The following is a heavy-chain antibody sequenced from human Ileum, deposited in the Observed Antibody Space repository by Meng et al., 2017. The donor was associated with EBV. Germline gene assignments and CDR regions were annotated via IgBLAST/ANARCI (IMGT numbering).Heavy chain of an antibody. CDR1: GFAFSNAC. CDR2: IKSATVGGTT. CDR3: VSSWSDP. J-gene: IGHJ5*02. Sequence: VHLVESWGGLVKPGGSLSLSCAASGFAFSNACMSWVRQAPGKGLEWVARIKSATVGGTTDYAAAVKGRFTISRDDSKNMVFLQMNSLKTEDTAVYYCVSSWSDPWGQGTLVTVSS. V-gene: IGHV3-15*01.